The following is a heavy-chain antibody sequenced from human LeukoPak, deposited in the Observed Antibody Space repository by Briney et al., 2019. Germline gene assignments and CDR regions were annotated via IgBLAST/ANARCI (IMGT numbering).Heavy chain of an antibody. Sequence: PGGSLRLSCAASGFTFDDYAMHWVRQAPGKGLEWASGISWNSGSISYADSVKGRFTISRDNAKNSLYLQMNSLRAEDMALYYCAKDLGSSGWYDAFDIWGQGTMVTVSS. J-gene: IGHJ3*02. CDR1: GFTFDDYA. CDR3: AKDLGSSGWYDAFDI. CDR2: ISWNSGSI. D-gene: IGHD6-19*01. V-gene: IGHV3-9*03.